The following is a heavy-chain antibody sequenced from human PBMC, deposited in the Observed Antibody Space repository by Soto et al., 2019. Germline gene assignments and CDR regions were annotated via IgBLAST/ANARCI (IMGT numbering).Heavy chain of an antibody. J-gene: IGHJ4*02. V-gene: IGHV5-51*01. D-gene: IGHD6-13*01. CDR1: GYSFTSYW. CDR2: IYPGDSDT. CDR3: ARGPKPGIAAAGITH. Sequence: PGESLKISCKGSGYSFTSYWIGWVRQMPGKGLEWMGIIYPGDSDTRYSPSFQGQVTISADKSISTAYLQWSSLKASDTAMYYCARGPKPGIAAAGITHWGQGTLVTVSS.